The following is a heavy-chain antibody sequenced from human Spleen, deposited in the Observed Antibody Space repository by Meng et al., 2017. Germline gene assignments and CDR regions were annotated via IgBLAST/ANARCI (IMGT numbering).Heavy chain of an antibody. V-gene: IGHV1-2*06. CDR1: GYTFTAYY. J-gene: IGHJ4*01. D-gene: IGHD6-13*01. CDR3: ARDEVISAAGYLFGDY. CDR2: IKPQSGYT. Sequence: ASVKVSCKSSGYTFTAYYIHWVRQPPGQGLEWMGHIKPQSGYTLYAQKFQGRVSMTRDTSIRTAYVELSGLTTADTAVYYCARDEVISAAGYLFGDYWGHGTLVTVSS.